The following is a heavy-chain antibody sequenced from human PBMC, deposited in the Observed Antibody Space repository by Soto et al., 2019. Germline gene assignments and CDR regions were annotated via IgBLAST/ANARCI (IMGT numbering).Heavy chain of an antibody. CDR1: GGSISSGGYY. V-gene: IGHV4-31*03. CDR3: ARICGYCSSTRIDY. Sequence: QVQLQESGPGLVKPSQTLSLTCTVSGGSISSGGYYWSWIRQHPGKGLEWIGYIYSSGSTYYNPPLKSRVTISVDTSKNQFSLKLSSVTAADTAVYYCARICGYCSSTRIDYWGQGTLVTVSS. CDR2: IYSSGST. D-gene: IGHD2-2*01. J-gene: IGHJ4*02.